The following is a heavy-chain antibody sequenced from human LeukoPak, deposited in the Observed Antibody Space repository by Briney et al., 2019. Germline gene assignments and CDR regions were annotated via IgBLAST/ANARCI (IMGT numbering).Heavy chain of an antibody. Sequence: PGRSLRLSCAASGFTFSSYGVHWVRQAPGKGLEWVAVISYDGSNKYYADSVNCRFTISRDNSNNTLYLQMNSLRAEDTDVSYCAKDGATVFYDAFDIWGQGTMVTVSS. CDR2: ISYDGSNK. CDR3: AKDGATVFYDAFDI. D-gene: IGHD4-17*01. J-gene: IGHJ3*02. CDR1: GFTFSSYG. V-gene: IGHV3-30*18.